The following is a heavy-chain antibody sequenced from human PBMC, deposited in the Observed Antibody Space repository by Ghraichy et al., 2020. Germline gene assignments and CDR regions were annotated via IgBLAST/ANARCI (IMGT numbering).Heavy chain of an antibody. J-gene: IGHJ3*02. CDR1: GYTFTSYD. CDR2: MNPNSGNT. D-gene: IGHD3-16*01. CDR3: ARRRFDDFDI. V-gene: IGHV1-8*01. Sequence: ASVKVSCKASGYTFTSYDINWVRQAPGQGLEWMGWMNPNSGNTGYAQKFQGRVTMTRSTSIRSAHMELSSLRSEDTAVYYCARRRFDDFDIWGQGTLVTVSS.